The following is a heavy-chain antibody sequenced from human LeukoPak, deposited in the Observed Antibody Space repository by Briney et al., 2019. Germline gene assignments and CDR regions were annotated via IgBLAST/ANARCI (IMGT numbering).Heavy chain of an antibody. D-gene: IGHD3-3*01. J-gene: IGHJ6*03. CDR1: GFTFSDYY. CDR2: ISSSGSTI. Sequence: GGSLRLSCAASGFTFSDYYMSWIRQAPGKGLEWVSYISSSGSTIYYADSVKGRFTISRDNAKNSLYLQMNSLRAEDTAVYYCARASRITIFGVAHYYYYYMDVWGKGTTVTVSS. V-gene: IGHV3-11*04. CDR3: ARASRITIFGVAHYYYYYMDV.